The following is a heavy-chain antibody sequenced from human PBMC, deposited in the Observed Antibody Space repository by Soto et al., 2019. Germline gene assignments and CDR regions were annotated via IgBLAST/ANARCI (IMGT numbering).Heavy chain of an antibody. Sequence: EVQLVESGGGLVQPGGSLRLSCAASGFTFSNYWMHWVRQAPGKGLVWVSRIKSDGSSISYADSVKGRFTISRDNARNTLYLQMNSLRAEDTAVYYCARGGFSGSGSYTQGDYWGQGTLVMVSS. CDR3: ARGGFSGSGSYTQGDY. V-gene: IGHV3-74*01. CDR1: GFTFSNYW. J-gene: IGHJ4*02. CDR2: IKSDGSSI. D-gene: IGHD3-10*01.